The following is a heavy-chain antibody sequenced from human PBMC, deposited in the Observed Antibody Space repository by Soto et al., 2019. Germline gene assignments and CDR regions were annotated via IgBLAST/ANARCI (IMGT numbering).Heavy chain of an antibody. V-gene: IGHV4-59*01. CDR3: ARDSMAAGWLQTGYYYYYGMDV. Sequence: SETLSLTCTVAGGSISSYYWSWIRQPPGKGLEWIGYIYYSGSTNYNPSLKSRVTISVDTSKNQFSLKLSSVTAADTAVYYCARDSMAAGWLQTGYYYYYGMDVWGQGTTVTVSS. CDR1: GGSISSYY. D-gene: IGHD5-12*01. J-gene: IGHJ6*02. CDR2: IYYSGST.